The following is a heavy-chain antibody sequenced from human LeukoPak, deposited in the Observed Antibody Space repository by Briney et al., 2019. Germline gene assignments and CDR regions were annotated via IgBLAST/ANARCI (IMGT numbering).Heavy chain of an antibody. V-gene: IGHV1-18*01. CDR1: GYTFTSYG. CDR2: ISAYNGNT. J-gene: IGHJ6*02. D-gene: IGHD4-11*01. CDR3: ARVGTTVTTYYYYGMDV. Sequence: ASVKVSCKASGYTFTSYGISWVRQAPGQGLEWMGWISAYNGNTNYAQKLQGRVTMTTDTSTSTACMELRSLRSDDTAVYYCARVGTTVTTYYYYGMDVWGQGTTVTVSS.